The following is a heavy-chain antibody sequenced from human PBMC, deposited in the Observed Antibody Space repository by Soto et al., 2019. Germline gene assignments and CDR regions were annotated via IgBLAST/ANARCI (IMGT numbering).Heavy chain of an antibody. CDR1: GFTFSSYW. Sequence: ESGGGLVQPGGSLRLSCAASGFTFSSYWMSWVRQAPGKGLEWVANIKQDGSEKYYVDSVKGRFTISRDNAKNSLYLQMNSLRAEDTAVYYCARRVYSSSYYFDYWGQGTLVTVSS. V-gene: IGHV3-7*03. CDR3: ARRVYSSSYYFDY. CDR2: IKQDGSEK. J-gene: IGHJ4*02. D-gene: IGHD6-6*01.